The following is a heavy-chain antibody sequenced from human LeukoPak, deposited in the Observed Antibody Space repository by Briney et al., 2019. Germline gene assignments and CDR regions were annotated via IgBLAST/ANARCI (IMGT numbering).Heavy chain of an antibody. V-gene: IGHV4-31*03. CDR3: SRGLDSRKLGY. CDR1: GASFSSGDQY. D-gene: IGHD3-22*01. CDR2: IHPSGMS. Sequence: SQTLSLTCTVSGASFSSGDQYWKWIRQSPGKGLEWIGSIHPSGMSYNNPSLESRVTISIDTSKNQFSLNLNSVTAADTAVYFCSRGLDSRKLGYWGQGTLVTVSS. J-gene: IGHJ4*02.